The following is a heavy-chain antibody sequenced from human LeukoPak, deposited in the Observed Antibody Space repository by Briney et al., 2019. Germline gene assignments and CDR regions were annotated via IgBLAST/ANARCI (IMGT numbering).Heavy chain of an antibody. CDR2: IIPIFGTA. V-gene: IGHV1-69*05. J-gene: IGHJ4*02. Sequence: SVKVSCKASGGTFSSYAISWVRQAPGQGLEWVGRIIPIFGTANYAQKFQGRVTITTDESTSTAYMELSSLRSEDTAVYYCASGSYVRYFDYWGQGTLVTVSS. D-gene: IGHD1-26*01. CDR1: GGTFSSYA. CDR3: ASGSYVRYFDY.